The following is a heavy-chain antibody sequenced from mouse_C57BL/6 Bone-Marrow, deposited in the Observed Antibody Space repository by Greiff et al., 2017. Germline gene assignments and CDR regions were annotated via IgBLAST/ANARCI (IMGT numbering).Heavy chain of an antibody. J-gene: IGHJ3*01. V-gene: IGHV2-9-1*01. CDR1: GFSLTSYA. CDR2: IWTGGGT. Sequence: QVQLQQSGPGLVAPSQSLSITCTVSGFSLTSYAISWVRQPPGKGLEWLGVIWTGGGTNYNSALKSRLSISKDNSKSQVFLKMNSLQTDDTAMYYCASAGYGNYGFAYWGQGTLVTVSA. D-gene: IGHD2-1*01. CDR3: ASAGYGNYGFAY.